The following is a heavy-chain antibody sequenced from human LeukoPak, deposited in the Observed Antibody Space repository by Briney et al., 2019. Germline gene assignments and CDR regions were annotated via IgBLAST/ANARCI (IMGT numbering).Heavy chain of an antibody. J-gene: IGHJ4*02. Sequence: PSETLSLTCTVSGGSISTSNWWNWVRQPPGKGLQWIGEIYHGGSTNYNPSLKSRVTISLDKSKNLFSLRLTSVTAADTAVYYCVKAAVAVDYWGQGTLVTVSS. D-gene: IGHD6-19*01. CDR1: GGSISTSNW. CDR3: VKAAVAVDY. V-gene: IGHV4-4*02. CDR2: IYHGGST.